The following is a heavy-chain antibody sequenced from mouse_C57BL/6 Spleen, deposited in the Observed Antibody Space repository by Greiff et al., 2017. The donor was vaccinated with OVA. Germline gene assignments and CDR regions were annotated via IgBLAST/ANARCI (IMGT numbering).Heavy chain of an antibody. Sequence: QVQLKQSGAELAKPGDSVKLSCKASGYTFTSYWMPWVNQRPGQGLEWIGYINPSSGYTKYNQKFKDKATLTADKSSSTAYMQLSSLTYEDSAVYYCARDYDYWYCDVWGTGTTVTVSS. D-gene: IGHD2-4*01. V-gene: IGHV1-7*01. J-gene: IGHJ1*03. CDR3: ARDYDYWYCDV. CDR1: GYTFTSYW. CDR2: INPSSGYT.